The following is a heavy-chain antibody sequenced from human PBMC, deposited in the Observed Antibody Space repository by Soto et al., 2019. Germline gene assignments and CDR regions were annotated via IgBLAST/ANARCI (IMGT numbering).Heavy chain of an antibody. V-gene: IGHV4-31*03. CDR2: IYYSGST. J-gene: IGHJ4*02. Sequence: QVQLQESGPGLVKPSQTLSLTCTVSGGSISSGGYYWSWIRQHPGKGLEWIGSIYYSGSTYYNPSLQSRVTTAVDTANNHFALKLSSVTAAAAAVYYCARGVLHWGQGTLVTVSS. CDR3: ARGVLH. CDR1: GGSISSGGYY. D-gene: IGHD3-16*01.